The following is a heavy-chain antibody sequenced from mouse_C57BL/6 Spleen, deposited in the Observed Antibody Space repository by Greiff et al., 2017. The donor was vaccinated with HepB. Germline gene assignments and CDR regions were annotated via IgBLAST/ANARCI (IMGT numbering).Heavy chain of an antibody. J-gene: IGHJ2*01. V-gene: IGHV1-55*01. CDR2: IYPGSGST. Sequence: QVQLKQPGAELVKPGASVKMSCKASGYTFTSYWITWVKQRPGQGLEWIGDIYPGSGSTNYNEKFKSKATLTVDTSSSTAYMQLSSLTSEDSAVYYCARSYSSYPYYVDYWGQGTTLTVSS. D-gene: IGHD2-5*01. CDR1: GYTFTSYW. CDR3: ARSYSSYPYYVDY.